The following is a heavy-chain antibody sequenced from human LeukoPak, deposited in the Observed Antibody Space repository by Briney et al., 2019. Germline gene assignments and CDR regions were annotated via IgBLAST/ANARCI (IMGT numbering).Heavy chain of an antibody. CDR2: INTNTGNP. CDR1: GYTFTSYG. CDR3: AREVRWDFWSGYYVGGFDY. V-gene: IGHV7-4-1*02. Sequence: ASEKVSCKASGYTFTSYGMNWVRQAPGQELEWMGWINTNTGNPTYAQGFTGRFVFYLDTSVSTAYLQISSLKAEDTAVYYCAREVRWDFWSGYYVGGFDYWGQGTLVTVSS. J-gene: IGHJ4*02. D-gene: IGHD3-3*01.